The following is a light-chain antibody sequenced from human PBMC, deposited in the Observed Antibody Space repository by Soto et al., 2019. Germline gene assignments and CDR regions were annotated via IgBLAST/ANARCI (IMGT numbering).Light chain of an antibody. J-gene: IGKJ1*01. V-gene: IGKV3-15*01. CDR2: GAS. CDR1: QSVSST. Sequence: EIVMTQSPATLSVSPGERATLSCRASQSVSSTLAWYQQRPGQAPRLLIYGASTGATGIPARFSGSGSGTEFTLTISSLQSEDSAVYYCQQYNNWPWTFGQGTKVEIE. CDR3: QQYNNWPWT.